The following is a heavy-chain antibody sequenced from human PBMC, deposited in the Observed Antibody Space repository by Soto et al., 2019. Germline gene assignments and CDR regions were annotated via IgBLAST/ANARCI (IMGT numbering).Heavy chain of an antibody. CDR2: TYYRSKWYY. J-gene: IGHJ4*01. V-gene: IGHV6-1*01. Sequence: SQTLSLTCAITGDSVSSNSAGWSWVRQSPSRDLEWLGRTYYRSKWYYEYAVSVRGRITINPDTSKNQYSLQLNSMTPEDTAVYFCARGEQYSGRIFDYWGQGTLVTVSS. CDR1: GDSVSSNSAG. CDR3: ARGEQYSGRIFDY. D-gene: IGHD1-26*01.